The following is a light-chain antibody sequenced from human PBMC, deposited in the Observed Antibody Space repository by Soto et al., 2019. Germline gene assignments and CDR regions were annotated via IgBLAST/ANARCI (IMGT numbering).Light chain of an antibody. V-gene: IGLV2-18*02. J-gene: IGLJ2*01. Sequence: QSALTQPPSVSGSPGQSVTISCTGTSGDVVTYNRVSWYQQPPGTAPKLMIYEVTNRPSGVPDRFSGSKSGNTASLTISGLQAEDEADYYCSSYTSSTTVVFGGGTKLTVL. CDR2: EVT. CDR3: SSYTSSTTVV. CDR1: SGDVVTYNR.